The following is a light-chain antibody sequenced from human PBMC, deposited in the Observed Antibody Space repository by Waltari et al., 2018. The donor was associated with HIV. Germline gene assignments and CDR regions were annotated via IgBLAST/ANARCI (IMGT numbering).Light chain of an antibody. CDR1: QAISNS. Sequence: DIQMTQSPSYLSASVGDRVTITCRASQAISNSLAWYQQKPGKVPQLLIYAASTLQSGVPSRFSGFGSGTNFTLAITSVRPGDVATYFCQNYNNVPRTFGQGTKVEIK. CDR3: QNYNNVPRT. V-gene: IGKV1-27*01. J-gene: IGKJ1*01. CDR2: AAS.